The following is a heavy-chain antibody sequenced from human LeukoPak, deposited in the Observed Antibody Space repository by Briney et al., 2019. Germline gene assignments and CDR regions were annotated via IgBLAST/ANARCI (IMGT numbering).Heavy chain of an antibody. J-gene: IGHJ1*01. V-gene: IGHV3-7*01. CDR3: ATLHYDILSGYYNGRYFHH. CDR1: GFTFSSYW. Sequence: PGGSLRLSCVASGFTFSSYWLSWVRQAPGRGLEWVANIKQDGSDKYYVDSVKGRFTISRDNAKNSLYLQMNSLRAEDTAVFYCATLHYDILSGYYNGRYFHHWGQGTLVTVSS. CDR2: IKQDGSDK. D-gene: IGHD3-9*01.